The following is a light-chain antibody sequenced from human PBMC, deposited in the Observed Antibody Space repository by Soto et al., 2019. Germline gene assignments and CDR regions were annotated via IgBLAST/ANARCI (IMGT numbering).Light chain of an antibody. CDR2: DVS. CDR3: QKYNSAPPT. J-gene: IGKJ4*01. CDR1: QNIGSW. V-gene: IGKV1-5*01. Sequence: DIQMTQFPSTLSASVGDRVTITCRASQNIGSWLAWYQQKPGKAPKVLIYDVSNLETGVPSRFSGSGSGTDFTLPISSLQPDDFATYYCQKYNSAPPTFGGGDKVEIK.